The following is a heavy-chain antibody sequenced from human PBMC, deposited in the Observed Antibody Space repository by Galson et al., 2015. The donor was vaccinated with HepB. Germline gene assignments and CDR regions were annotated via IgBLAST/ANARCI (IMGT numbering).Heavy chain of an antibody. D-gene: IGHD3-22*01. V-gene: IGHV1-69*13. CDR1: GGTFSSYA. J-gene: IGHJ4*02. CDR3: ASGENYYDSSGYLNWGFDY. CDR2: IIPIFGTA. Sequence: SVKVSCKASGGTFSSYAISWVRQAPGQGLEWMGGIIPIFGTANYAQKFQGRVTITADESTSTAYMELSSLRSEDTAVYYCASGENYYDSSGYLNWGFDYWGQGTLVTVSS.